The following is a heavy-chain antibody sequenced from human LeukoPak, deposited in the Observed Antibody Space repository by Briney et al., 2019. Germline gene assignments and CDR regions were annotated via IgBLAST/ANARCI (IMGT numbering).Heavy chain of an antibody. J-gene: IGHJ4*02. CDR1: AFTFSNYW. D-gene: IGHD2-15*01. V-gene: IGHV3-7*03. CDR3: ARALCVGGINCGPDY. CDR2: INQDGSEI. Sequence: HPGGSLRLSCAASAFTFSNYWMSWVRQAPGKGLEWVANINQDGSEIYYVDSVKGRFTISRDNFKNTLYLQMNSLRAEDTAVYYCARALCVGGINCGPDYWGQGTLVTVSS.